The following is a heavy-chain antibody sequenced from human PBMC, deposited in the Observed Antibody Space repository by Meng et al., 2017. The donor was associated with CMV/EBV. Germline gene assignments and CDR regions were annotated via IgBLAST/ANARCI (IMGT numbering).Heavy chain of an antibody. CDR3: AKGFRAYSSSRYDVSDY. V-gene: IGHV3-NL1*01. CDR2: IYSGDST. Sequence: GGSLRLSCAASGFTFSSYGMHWVRQAPGKGLEWVSVIYSGDSTYYADSVKGRFTISRDNSKNTLYLQMNSLRAEDTAVYYCAKGFRAYSSSRYDVSDYWGQGTLVTVSS. D-gene: IGHD6-13*01. J-gene: IGHJ4*02. CDR1: GFTFSSYG.